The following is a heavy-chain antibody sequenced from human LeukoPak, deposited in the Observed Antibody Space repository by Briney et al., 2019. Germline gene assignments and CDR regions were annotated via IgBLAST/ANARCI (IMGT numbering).Heavy chain of an antibody. Sequence: GGSLRLSCTASGFTFGDYAMSWFRQAPGKGLEWVGFIRSKAYGGTTEYAASVKGRFTISRDDSKSIAYLQMNSLKTEDTAVYYCTRGGSYPNLYYYYYYMDVWGKGTTVTVSS. CDR2: IRSKAYGGTT. J-gene: IGHJ6*03. D-gene: IGHD1-26*01. V-gene: IGHV3-49*03. CDR3: TRGGSYPNLYYYYYYMDV. CDR1: GFTFGDYA.